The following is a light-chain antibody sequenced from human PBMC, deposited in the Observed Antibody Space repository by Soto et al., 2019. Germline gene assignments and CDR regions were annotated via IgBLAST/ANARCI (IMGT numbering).Light chain of an antibody. CDR3: QQRSNWPPYT. J-gene: IGKJ2*01. V-gene: IGKV4-1*01. CDR1: QSVLYSSNNRNY. Sequence: DFVLTQSPDSLALSVGERATINCKSSQSVLYSSNNRNYLAWYQQKAGQPPKLLIYWASTRESGVPDRFSGSGSGTDFTLTITGLQAEDAAVYYCQQRSNWPPYTFGQGTKLEIK. CDR2: WAS.